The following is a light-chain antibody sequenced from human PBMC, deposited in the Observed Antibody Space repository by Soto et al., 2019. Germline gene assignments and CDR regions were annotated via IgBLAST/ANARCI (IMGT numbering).Light chain of an antibody. CDR2: DVS. CDR1: ISNVGDYNY. CDR3: SSYSSSGTLVM. Sequence: QSVLTQPASVSGWPGQTITISCTGTISNVGDYNYVSWYQQHPGKAPKLMIYDVSNRPSGLSDRFSGSKSGNTASLTISGLQAEDEADYYCSSYSSSGTLVMFGGGTKLTVL. J-gene: IGLJ3*02. V-gene: IGLV2-14*01.